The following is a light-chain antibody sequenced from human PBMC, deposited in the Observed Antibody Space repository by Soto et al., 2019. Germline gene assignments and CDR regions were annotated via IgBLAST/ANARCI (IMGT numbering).Light chain of an antibody. V-gene: IGKV1-5*01. Sequence: DIQMTQSPSTLSASVGDRVTLTCRASQTITEWLAWYQQKPGRAPKLLIYDVSPLESGVPSRFCGSGSGTEFTLTISSLQPDDFATYYCQHYDSSSATFGQGTKVEVK. CDR1: QTITEW. CDR3: QHYDSSSAT. CDR2: DVS. J-gene: IGKJ1*01.